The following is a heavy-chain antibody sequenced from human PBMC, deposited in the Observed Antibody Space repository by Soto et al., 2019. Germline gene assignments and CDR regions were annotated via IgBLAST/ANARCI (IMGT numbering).Heavy chain of an antibody. V-gene: IGHV1-18*04. CDR1: GYTFTSYG. CDR2: ISAYNGNT. J-gene: IGHJ3*02. Sequence: QVQLVQSGAEVKKPGASVKVSCKASGYTFTSYGISWVRQAPGQGLEWMGWISAYNGNTNYAQKLQGRVTMTTDTSTSTAYMELRSLRSDDTAVYYWAGARERSLWFGDGAFDIWGQGTMVTVSS. CDR3: AGARERSLWFGDGAFDI. D-gene: IGHD3-10*01.